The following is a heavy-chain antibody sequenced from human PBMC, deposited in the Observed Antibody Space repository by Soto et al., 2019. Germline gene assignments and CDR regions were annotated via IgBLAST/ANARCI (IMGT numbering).Heavy chain of an antibody. CDR2: IYGSGRGI. V-gene: IGHV3-23*04. Sequence: EVQLVESGGGLVQPGGSLRISCAVSGFTFSSYWMSWVRQAPGKGLECVSGIYGSGRGIEYADSVKGRFTISRDNSKNTVYLQMTDLRADDTAVYYCAKDAVYNDGLWLMDHWGQGTQVTVSS. J-gene: IGHJ4*02. CDR3: AKDAVYNDGLWLMDH. CDR1: GFTFSSYW. D-gene: IGHD2-21*01.